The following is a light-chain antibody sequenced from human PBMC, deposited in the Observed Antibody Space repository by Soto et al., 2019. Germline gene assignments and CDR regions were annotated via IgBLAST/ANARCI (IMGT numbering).Light chain of an antibody. CDR2: DAT. CDR1: EGVAGY. Sequence: EIVLTQSPSTLSLSPGERATLSCRASEGVAGYLAWYLQKPGQAPRRLIYDATNRATGIPARFSGSGFGTDFTLSINSLEPEDFRVYYCQPRLTRPRGTVGPGTKVEIK. CDR3: QPRLTRPRGT. J-gene: IGKJ3*01. V-gene: IGKV3-11*01.